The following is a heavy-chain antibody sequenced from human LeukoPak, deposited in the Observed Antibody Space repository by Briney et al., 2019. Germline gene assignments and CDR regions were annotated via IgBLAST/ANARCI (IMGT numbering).Heavy chain of an antibody. J-gene: IGHJ6*02. CDR3: ARDSRHPYYYGLDV. CDR2: VYHTGGI. Sequence: SETLSLTCTASGGPVGRVLFYWTSVRQPPGTLLEWIGYVYHTGGIKYKPYLKNVDYISLDTPKNQFSLRLSSVTAVDTAVYYCARDSRHPYYYGLDVWGQGTTVTVSS. V-gene: IGHV4-61*01. CDR1: GGPVGRVLFY.